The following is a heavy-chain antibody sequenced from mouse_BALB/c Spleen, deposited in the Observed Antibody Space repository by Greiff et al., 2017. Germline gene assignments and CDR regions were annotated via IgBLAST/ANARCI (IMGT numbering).Heavy chain of an antibody. CDR1: GFTFTSYD. D-gene: IGHD2-14*01. CDR2: IFPGDGST. J-gene: IGHJ2*01. Sequence: VPLQQAGAEMVKPGASGKLSRKASGFTFTSYDIKWGRQRPEQGLEWIGWIFPGDGSTKYNEKFKGKATLTTDKSSSTAYMQLSRLTSEDSAVYFCARVRYDSYYFDYWGQGTTLTVSS. CDR3: ARVRYDSYYFDY. V-gene: IGHV1S56*01.